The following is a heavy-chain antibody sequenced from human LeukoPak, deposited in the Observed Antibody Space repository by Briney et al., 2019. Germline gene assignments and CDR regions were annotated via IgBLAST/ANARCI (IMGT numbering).Heavy chain of an antibody. CDR1: GGSFSGYY. V-gene: IGHV4-34*01. Sequence: PSETLSLTCAVYGGSFSGYYWSWIRQPPGKGLEWIGEINHSGSTNYNPSLKSRVTISVDTSKNQFSLKLSSVTAADTAVYYCARVRAGTLDYWGQGNPGHRLL. D-gene: IGHD6-19*01. CDR2: INHSGST. J-gene: IGHJ4*02. CDR3: ARVRAGTLDY.